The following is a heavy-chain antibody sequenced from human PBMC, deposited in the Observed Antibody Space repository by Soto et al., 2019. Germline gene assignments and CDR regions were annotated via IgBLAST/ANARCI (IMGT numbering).Heavy chain of an antibody. CDR2: MNPSNGNA. J-gene: IGHJ4*02. CDR3: ARRKERSGPNYFDV. V-gene: IGHV1-8*01. CDR1: RVALIRNA. Sequence: SAKPTCKDCRVALIRNARSSVRQETGQGLEWMGWMNPSNGNAGYAQNFRGRVTMTSNTSITTAYMELSGLRYEDTAVYYCARRKERSGPNYFDVWGQGTLVTSPQ. D-gene: IGHD6-25*01.